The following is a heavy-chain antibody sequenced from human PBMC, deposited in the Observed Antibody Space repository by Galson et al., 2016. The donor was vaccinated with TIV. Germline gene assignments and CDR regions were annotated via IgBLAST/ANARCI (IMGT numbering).Heavy chain of an antibody. CDR1: GFTVSSNY. CDR3: ARDRRYCGNECYLHYYYGMDV. CDR2: TSSDGTT. V-gene: IGHV3-66*02. D-gene: IGHD2-21*01. Sequence: SLRLSCAASGFTVSSNYMNWVRQAPGKGLEWVAITSSDGTTHYADSVKGRFTMSRDNSMNTLYLQMNSLGTEDTAVYYCARDRRYCGNECYLHYYYGMDVWGQGTTVTVSS. J-gene: IGHJ6*02.